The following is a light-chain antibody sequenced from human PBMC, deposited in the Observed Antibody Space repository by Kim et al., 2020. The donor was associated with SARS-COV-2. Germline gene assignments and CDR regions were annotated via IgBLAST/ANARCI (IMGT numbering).Light chain of an antibody. Sequence: SYELTQPPSVSVSPGQTASITCSGDKLGDKYACWYQQKPGQSPVLVIYQDSKRPSGIPERFSGSNSGNTATLTISGTQAMDEADYYCQAWDSSTVVVGGGAQVTVL. CDR1: KLGDKY. CDR3: QAWDSSTVV. J-gene: IGLJ2*01. CDR2: QDS. V-gene: IGLV3-1*01.